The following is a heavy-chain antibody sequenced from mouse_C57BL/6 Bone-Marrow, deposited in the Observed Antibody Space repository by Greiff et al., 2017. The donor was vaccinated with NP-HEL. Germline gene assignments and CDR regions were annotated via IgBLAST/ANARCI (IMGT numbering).Heavy chain of an antibody. Sequence: EVKLVESGGDLVKPGGSLKLSCAASGFTFSSYGMSWVRQTPDKRLEWVATISSGGSYTYYPDSVKGRFTISRDNAKNTLYLQRSSLKSEDTAMYYCARHAYYYGSSYWFAYWGQGTLVTVSA. CDR3: ARHAYYYGSSYWFAY. D-gene: IGHD1-1*01. V-gene: IGHV5-6*01. J-gene: IGHJ3*01. CDR2: ISSGGSYT. CDR1: GFTFSSYG.